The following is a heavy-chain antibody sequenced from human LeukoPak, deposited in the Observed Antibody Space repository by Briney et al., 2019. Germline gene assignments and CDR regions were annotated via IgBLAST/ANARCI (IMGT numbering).Heavy chain of an antibody. CDR1: GFTFSSYS. CDR3: ARDAPLGSSWYYAFDI. D-gene: IGHD6-13*01. Sequence: GGSLRLSCAASGFTFSSYSMNWVRQAPGKGLEWVSYISSSSSTIYYADSVKGRFTISRDNAKNSLYLQMNSLRAEDTAVYYCARDAPLGSSWYYAFDIWGQGTMVTVSS. J-gene: IGHJ3*02. CDR2: ISSSSSTI. V-gene: IGHV3-48*01.